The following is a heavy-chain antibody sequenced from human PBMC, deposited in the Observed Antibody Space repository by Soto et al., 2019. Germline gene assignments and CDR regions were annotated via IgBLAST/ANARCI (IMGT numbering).Heavy chain of an antibody. J-gene: IGHJ6*02. CDR1: GFTFSSYA. CDR2: ISGSGGST. Sequence: GGSLRLSCAASGFTFSSYAMSWVRQAPGKGLEWVSAISGSGGSTYYADSVKGRFTISRDNSKNTLYLQMNSLRAEDTAVYYCAKDNDGYCSGGSCYPGGYYYYGMDVWGQGTKVTVSS. D-gene: IGHD2-15*01. V-gene: IGHV3-23*01. CDR3: AKDNDGYCSGGSCYPGGYYYYGMDV.